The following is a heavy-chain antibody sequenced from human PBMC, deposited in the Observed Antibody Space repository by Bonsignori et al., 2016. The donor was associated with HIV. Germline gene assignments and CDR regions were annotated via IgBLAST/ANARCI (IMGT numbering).Heavy chain of an antibody. D-gene: IGHD3-10*01. J-gene: IGHJ3*02. V-gene: IGHV4-59*01. CDR3: ARDWRSGGGDAFDI. CDR2: IYYSGTT. CDR1: GGSISGYF. Sequence: GSLRLSCTISGGSISGYFWNWDPGSPQERDWSGFGYIYYSGTTNYNPSLKSRVTISLDASKNQFSLNLTSMTAADTAVYYCARDWRSGGGDAFDIWGQGTMVTVSS.